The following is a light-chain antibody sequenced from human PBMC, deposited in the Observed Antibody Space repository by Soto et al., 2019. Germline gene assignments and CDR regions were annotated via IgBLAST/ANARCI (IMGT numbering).Light chain of an antibody. J-gene: IGLJ3*02. Sequence: QAVVTQEPSLTVSPGGTVTLTCSSSTGAVTSGHYPYWFQQQPGQAPKTLIYDTSNKHSLTPDRLSGSLLGGKSALTLSGAQPDDEDDYYCLLDYGGPRVFGGGTKVTVL. CDR3: LLDYGGPRV. CDR1: TGAVTSGHY. CDR2: DTS. V-gene: IGLV7-46*01.